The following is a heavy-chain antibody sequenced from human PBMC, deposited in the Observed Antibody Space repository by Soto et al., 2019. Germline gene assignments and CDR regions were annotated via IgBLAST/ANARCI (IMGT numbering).Heavy chain of an antibody. CDR3: AKAVVIRVYYYGMDV. Sequence: GGSLRLSCAASGFTFDDYAMHWVRQAPGKGLEWVSGISWNSGSIGYADSVKGRFTISRDNAKNSLYLQMNSLRAEDTALYYCAKAVVIRVYYYGMDVWGQGTTVTVSS. CDR2: ISWNSGSI. D-gene: IGHD3-22*01. J-gene: IGHJ6*02. V-gene: IGHV3-9*01. CDR1: GFTFDDYA.